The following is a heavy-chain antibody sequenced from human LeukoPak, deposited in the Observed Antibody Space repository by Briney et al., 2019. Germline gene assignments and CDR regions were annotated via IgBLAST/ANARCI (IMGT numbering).Heavy chain of an antibody. Sequence: GGSLRLSCAASGFTFIDYSMNWVRQAPGNWLKWVSSISSSSSYIYYADSVKGRFTISRDNAKNSLYLQMNSLRAEDTAVYYCAPVRGYSYGALDYWGQGTLVTVSS. J-gene: IGHJ4*02. CDR2: ISSSSSYI. CDR1: GFTFIDYS. V-gene: IGHV3-21*01. CDR3: APVRGYSYGALDY. D-gene: IGHD5-18*01.